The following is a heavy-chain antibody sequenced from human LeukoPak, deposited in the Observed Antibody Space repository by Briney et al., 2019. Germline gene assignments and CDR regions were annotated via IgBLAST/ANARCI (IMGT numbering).Heavy chain of an antibody. Sequence: SETLSLTCTVSGGSISSSSYYWGWIRQPPGKGLEWIGSIYYSGSTYYNPSLKSRVTISVDTSKNQFSLKLSSVTAADTAVYYCARRDRSGPEPLIDYWGQGTLVTVSS. CDR1: GGSISSSSYY. V-gene: IGHV4-39*01. CDR2: IYYSGST. D-gene: IGHD3-22*01. J-gene: IGHJ4*02. CDR3: ARRDRSGPEPLIDY.